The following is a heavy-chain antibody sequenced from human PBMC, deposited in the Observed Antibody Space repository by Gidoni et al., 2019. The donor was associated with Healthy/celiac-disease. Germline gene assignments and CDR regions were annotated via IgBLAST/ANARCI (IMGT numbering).Heavy chain of an antibody. CDR2: TYYRSKWYN. CDR3: ARDTWWLPQVGFDY. D-gene: IGHD2-15*01. V-gene: IGHV6-1*01. J-gene: IGHJ4*02. Sequence: QVQLQQSGPGLVKPSQPLSLTCAISGDSVSSNSSSWNWIRQSPSRGLEWLGRTYYRSKWYNDYAVSVKSRITINPDTSKNQFSLQLNSVTPEDTAVYYCARDTWWLPQVGFDYWGQGTLVTVSS. CDR1: GDSVSSNSSS.